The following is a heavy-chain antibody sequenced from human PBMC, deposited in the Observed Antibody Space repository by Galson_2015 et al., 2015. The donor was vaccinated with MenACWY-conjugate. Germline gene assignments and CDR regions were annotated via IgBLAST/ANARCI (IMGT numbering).Heavy chain of an antibody. V-gene: IGHV1-69*01. CDR1: GGTFSSYA. CDR3: ARMDILTGYPSRDY. D-gene: IGHD3-9*01. CDR2: IIPIFGTA. Sequence: QSGAEVKKPGESLRISCKASGGTFSSYAISWVRQAPGQGLEWMGGIIPIFGTANYAQKFQGRVTITADESTSTAYMELSSLRSEDTAVYYCARMDILTGYPSRDYWGQGTLVTVSS. J-gene: IGHJ4*02.